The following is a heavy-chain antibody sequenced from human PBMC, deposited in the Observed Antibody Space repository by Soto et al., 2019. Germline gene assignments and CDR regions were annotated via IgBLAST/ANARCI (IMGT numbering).Heavy chain of an antibody. Sequence: QVQLQESGPGLVKPSQTLSLTCTVSGGSISSGGSYWSWIRQSPGKGLEWIGYIYYSGTTYYNPSLKSRVXXXLXXXXXXXXXXXXXXXXXXXXXXXXASGXXXXXSCSYLDLWGRGTLVTVSS. V-gene: IGHV4-30-4*01. CDR2: IYYSGTT. J-gene: IGHJ2*01. CDR1: GGSISSGGSY. D-gene: IGHD2-15*01. CDR3: ASGXXXXXSCSYLDL.